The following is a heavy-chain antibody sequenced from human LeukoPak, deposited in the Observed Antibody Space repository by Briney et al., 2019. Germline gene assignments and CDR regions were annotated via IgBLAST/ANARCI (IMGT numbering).Heavy chain of an antibody. CDR2: IKQDGSEK. Sequence: PGGSLGLSCAASGFTFSDYWMTWVRQAPGKGLEWVANIKQDGSEKYYLDSVKGRFTISRDNAKNSVYLQMNSLRAEDTAVFYCARDYGPTRESDYWGQGTLVTVSS. J-gene: IGHJ4*02. CDR3: ARDYGPTRESDY. V-gene: IGHV3-7*01. CDR1: GFTFSDYW. D-gene: IGHD3-10*01.